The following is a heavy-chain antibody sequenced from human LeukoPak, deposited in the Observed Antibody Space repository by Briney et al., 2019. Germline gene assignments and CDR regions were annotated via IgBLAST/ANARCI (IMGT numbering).Heavy chain of an antibody. CDR1: GYTFTSYY. CDR3: ARDMYSSGWPYYYYYYYMDV. CDR2: INPNSGGT. J-gene: IGHJ6*03. Sequence: ASVKVSCKASGYTFTSYYMHWVRQAPGQGLEWMGWINPNSGGTNYAQKFQGRVTMTRDTSISTAYMELSRLRSDDTAVYYCARDMYSSGWPYYYYYYYMDVWGKGTTVTISS. V-gene: IGHV1-2*02. D-gene: IGHD6-19*01.